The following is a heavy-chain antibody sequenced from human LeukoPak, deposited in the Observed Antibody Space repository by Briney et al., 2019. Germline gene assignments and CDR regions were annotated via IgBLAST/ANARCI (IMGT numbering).Heavy chain of an antibody. V-gene: IGHV4-59*02. J-gene: IGHJ6*03. D-gene: IGHD3-10*01. CDR2: IYHTGST. CDR1: GGSVSDYY. Sequence: SETLSLTCTISGGSVSDYYWSWIRQSPGKGLEWIGYIYHTGSTSYSPSLKSRVTISVDTSKNQFSLKLSSVTAADTAVYYCAHESNGSGSYLDVDYMDVWGKGTTVTVSS. CDR3: AHESNGSGSYLDVDYMDV.